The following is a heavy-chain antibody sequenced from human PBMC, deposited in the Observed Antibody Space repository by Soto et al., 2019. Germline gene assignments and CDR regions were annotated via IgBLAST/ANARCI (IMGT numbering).Heavy chain of an antibody. CDR1: GFTFSSYW. CDR3: ARGSYGDYVDDAFDI. CDR2: IKQDGSEK. J-gene: IGHJ3*02. D-gene: IGHD4-17*01. Sequence: GGSLRLSCAASGFTFSSYWMSWVRQAPGKGLEWVANIKQDGSEKYYVDSVKGRFTISRDNAKNSLYLQMNSLRADDTAVYYCARGSYGDYVDDAFDIWGQGTMVTVSS. V-gene: IGHV3-7*01.